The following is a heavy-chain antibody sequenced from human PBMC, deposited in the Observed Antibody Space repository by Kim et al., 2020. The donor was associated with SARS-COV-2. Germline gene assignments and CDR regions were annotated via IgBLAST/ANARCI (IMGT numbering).Heavy chain of an antibody. CDR1: GFTFRSYD. J-gene: IGHJ6*02. V-gene: IGHV3-30*04. D-gene: IGHD3-10*01. Sequence: GGSLRLSCAASGFTFRSYDMHWVRQAPGKGLEWVAVVSYDGSNQYYADSVKGRFTISRDNANNTLYLQMNSLRAEDTAVYYCVRDDNRGYFQEWFEDLLSNYYGMDVWGQGTTVTVSS. CDR3: VRDDNRGYFQEWFEDLLSNYYGMDV. CDR2: VSYDGSNQ.